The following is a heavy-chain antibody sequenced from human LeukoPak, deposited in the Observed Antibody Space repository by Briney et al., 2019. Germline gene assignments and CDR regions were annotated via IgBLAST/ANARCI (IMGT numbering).Heavy chain of an antibody. CDR3: ARVITMMGRAFDI. V-gene: IGHV3-53*01. CDR2: FYSGGST. J-gene: IGHJ3*02. CDR1: GFIVSSNY. D-gene: IGHD3-22*01. Sequence: PGGSLRLSCAVSGFIVSSNYMTWVRQAPGKGLEWVSLFYSGGSTYHADSVKGRFTISRDNSKNTLDHQMNSLRAEDTAIYYCARVITMMGRAFDIWGQGTMVTVSS.